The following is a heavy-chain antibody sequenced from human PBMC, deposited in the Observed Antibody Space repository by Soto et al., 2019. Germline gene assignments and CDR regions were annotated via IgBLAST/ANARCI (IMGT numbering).Heavy chain of an antibody. CDR2: IIPIFGSA. CDR3: ARDQGDTYYYDCSGHYCFYP. CDR1: GGTFSSYA. D-gene: IGHD3-22*01. V-gene: IGHV1-69*12. J-gene: IGHJ5*02. Sequence: QVQLVQSGAEVKKPGSSVKVSCKASGGTFSSYAISWVRQAPGQGLEWMGGIIPIFGSANYAQKFQGRVTLTADEHTRTAYREPSSLRSEDTAVYYSARDQGDTYYYDCSGHYCFYPWGDGTLVTVSS.